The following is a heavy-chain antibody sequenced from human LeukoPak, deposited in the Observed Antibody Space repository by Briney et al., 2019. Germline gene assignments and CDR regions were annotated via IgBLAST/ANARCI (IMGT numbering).Heavy chain of an antibody. D-gene: IGHD6-13*01. Sequence: ATVKLSCKASGYTFTSYGISWVRQAPGQGLEWMGWISAYYGNTNYAQKLQGRVTMTTDTSTSTAYMELRSLRSDDTAVYYCARDYKASAAGYNWFDPWGQGTLVTVSS. CDR3: ARDYKASAAGYNWFDP. V-gene: IGHV1-18*01. J-gene: IGHJ5*02. CDR1: GYTFTSYG. CDR2: ISAYYGNT.